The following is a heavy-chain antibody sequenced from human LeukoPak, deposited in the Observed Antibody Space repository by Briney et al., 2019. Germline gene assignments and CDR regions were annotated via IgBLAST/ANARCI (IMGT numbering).Heavy chain of an antibody. J-gene: IGHJ5*02. CDR1: GGSISSGGYS. Sequence: SQTLSLTCAVSGGSISSGGYSWSWIRQPPGKGLEWIGYIYHSGSTYYNPSLKSRVTISVDRSKNQFSLKLSSVTAADTAVYYCARSAVPAAMQFGDYNWFDPWGQGTLVTVSS. CDR2: IYHSGST. V-gene: IGHV4-30-2*01. CDR3: ARSAVPAAMQFGDYNWFDP. D-gene: IGHD2-2*01.